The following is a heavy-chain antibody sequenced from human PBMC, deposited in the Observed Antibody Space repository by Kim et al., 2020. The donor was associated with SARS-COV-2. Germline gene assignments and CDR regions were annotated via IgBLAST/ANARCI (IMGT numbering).Heavy chain of an antibody. CDR2: INPRSGTM. V-gene: IGHV1-46*01. CDR3: ARHFHGMDV. Sequence: ASVKVSCKASGYTFTSYQMQWVRQAPGQGLEWMGIINPRSGTMSYAQKFQGRITMTSDTSTGTVNMELSSLRSEDTAVYYCARHFHGMDVWGQGTTVTVSS. J-gene: IGHJ6*02. CDR1: GYTFTSYQ. D-gene: IGHD3-3*02.